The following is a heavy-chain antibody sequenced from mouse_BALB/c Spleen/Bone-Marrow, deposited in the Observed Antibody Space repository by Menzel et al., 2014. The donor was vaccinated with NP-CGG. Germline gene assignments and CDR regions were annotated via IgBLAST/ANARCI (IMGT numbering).Heavy chain of an antibody. V-gene: IGHV14-3*02. Sequence: LVESGAELVKPGASVKLSCTASGFNIKDTYIHWVKQRPEQGLEWIGRIDPANGNTKYGPKFQGRATVTTDTSSNTASLQLSNLTSEDTAVYYCARSGDGTFAYWGQGTLVTVSA. CDR3: ARSGDGTFAY. CDR1: GFNIKDTY. D-gene: IGHD2-1*01. CDR2: IDPANGNT. J-gene: IGHJ3*01.